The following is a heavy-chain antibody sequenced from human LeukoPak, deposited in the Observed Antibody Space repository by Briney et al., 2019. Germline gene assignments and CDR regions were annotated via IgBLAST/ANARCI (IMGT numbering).Heavy chain of an antibody. D-gene: IGHD6-6*01. J-gene: IGHJ3*02. CDR1: GFTFSSYS. CDR3: ARRDSSSSGAFDI. V-gene: IGHV3-21*01. CDR2: ISSSSSYI. Sequence: GSLRLSCAASGFTFSSYSVNWVRQAPGEGLEWVSSISSSSSYIYYADSVKGRFTISRDNAKNSLYLQMNSLRAEDTAVYYCARRDSSSSGAFDIWGQGTMVTVSS.